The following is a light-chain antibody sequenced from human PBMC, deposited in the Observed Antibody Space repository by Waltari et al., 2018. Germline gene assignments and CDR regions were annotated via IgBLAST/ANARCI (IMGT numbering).Light chain of an antibody. V-gene: IGLV2-14*03. J-gene: IGLJ2*01. Sequence: QSALTQPASVSGSPGQSITISCPAPSSDVGGYNYVSWYQQHPGKAPKLMIYDVSIRPSGVSNRFSGSKSGNTASLTISGLQAEDEADYYCSSYTSSSTVVFGGGTKLTVL. CDR1: SSDVGGYNY. CDR3: SSYTSSSTVV. CDR2: DVS.